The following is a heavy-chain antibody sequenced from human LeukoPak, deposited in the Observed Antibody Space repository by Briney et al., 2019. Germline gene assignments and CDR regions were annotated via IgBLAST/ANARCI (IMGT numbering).Heavy chain of an antibody. V-gene: IGHV4-34*01. CDR2: INHSGST. CDR3: ARGRMIVVVITLKNYFDY. J-gene: IGHJ4*02. Sequence: PWETLSLTCAVYGGSFSGYYLSWMRQPPGKGLEWFGEINHSGSTNYNPSLKSRVTISVDTSKNQFSLKLSSVTAADTAVYYCARGRMIVVVITLKNYFDYWGQGTLVTVSS. CDR1: GGSFSGYY. D-gene: IGHD3-22*01.